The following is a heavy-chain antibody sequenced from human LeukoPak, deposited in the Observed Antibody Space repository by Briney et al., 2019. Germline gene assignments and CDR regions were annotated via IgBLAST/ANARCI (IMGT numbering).Heavy chain of an antibody. Sequence: GASVKVSCKASGYTFTGYYMHWVRQAPGQGLEWMGWINPSGGSTSYAQKFQGRVTMTRDTSTSTVYMELSSLRSEDTAVYYCARDGVRKQLVAGGLFDYWGQGTLVTVSS. CDR3: ARDGVRKQLVAGGLFDY. J-gene: IGHJ4*02. D-gene: IGHD6-6*01. CDR1: GYTFTGYY. V-gene: IGHV1-46*01. CDR2: INPSGGST.